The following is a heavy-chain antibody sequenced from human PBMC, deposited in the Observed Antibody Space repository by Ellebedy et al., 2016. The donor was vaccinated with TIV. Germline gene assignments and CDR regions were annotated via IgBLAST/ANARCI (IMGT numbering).Heavy chain of an antibody. CDR3: ARDYTSSGRYYYYGRDV. V-gene: IGHV1-18*01. CDR1: GYTFTSYG. D-gene: IGHD6-13*01. Sequence: AASVKVSCKASGYTFTSYGISWVRQAPGPGLEWMGWLSAYNGNTNYAQKLQVRVTMTTDTSTSTAYMELRSMRSDDTAVYYCARDYTSSGRYYYYGRDVWGQGTTVTVSS. CDR2: LSAYNGNT. J-gene: IGHJ6*02.